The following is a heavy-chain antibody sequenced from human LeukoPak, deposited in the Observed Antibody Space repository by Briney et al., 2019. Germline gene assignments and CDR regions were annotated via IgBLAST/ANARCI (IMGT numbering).Heavy chain of an antibody. CDR3: ARDSSPFESTVYWDAFDI. J-gene: IGHJ3*02. CDR2: ISGSGIST. Sequence: GGSLRLSCAASGFTFSSYGMTWVRQAPRRGLEWVSSISGSGISTYYADSVKGRFTISRDNAKNSLYLQMNSLRAEDTAVYYCARDSSPFESTVYWDAFDIWGQGTMVTVSS. CDR1: GFTFSSYG. V-gene: IGHV3-23*01. D-gene: IGHD3-22*01.